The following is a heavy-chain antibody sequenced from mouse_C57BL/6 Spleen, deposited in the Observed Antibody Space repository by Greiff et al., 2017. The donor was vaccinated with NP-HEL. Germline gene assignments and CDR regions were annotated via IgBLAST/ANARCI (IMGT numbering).Heavy chain of an antibody. V-gene: IGHV3-6*01. Sequence: DVQLQESGPGLVKPSQSLSLTCSVTGYSITSGYYWNWIRQFPGNKLEWMGYISYDGSNNYNPSLKNRISITRDTSKNQFFLKLNSVTTEDTATYYCARDRDDYDVGSMDYWGQGTSVTVSS. CDR2: ISYDGSN. CDR3: ARDRDDYDVGSMDY. CDR1: GYSITSGYY. J-gene: IGHJ4*01. D-gene: IGHD2-4*01.